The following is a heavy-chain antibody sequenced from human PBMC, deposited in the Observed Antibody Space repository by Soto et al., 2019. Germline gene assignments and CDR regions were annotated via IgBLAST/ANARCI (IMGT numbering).Heavy chain of an antibody. CDR1: GFTFSSYA. Sequence: QVQLVESGGGVVQPGRSLRLSCAASGFTFSSYAMHWVRQAPGKGLEWVAVISYDGSNKYYADSVKGRFTISRDNSKNTLYLQMNSLRAEDTAVYYCARQGRTRGSGYAFDIWGQGTMVTFSS. D-gene: IGHD3-22*01. V-gene: IGHV3-30-3*01. CDR3: ARQGRTRGSGYAFDI. J-gene: IGHJ3*02. CDR2: ISYDGSNK.